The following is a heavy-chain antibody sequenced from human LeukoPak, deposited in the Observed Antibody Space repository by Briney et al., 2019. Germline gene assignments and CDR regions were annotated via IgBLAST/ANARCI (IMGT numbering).Heavy chain of an antibody. CDR3: ARSPRLGRYGYGPWELPVSYFDY. V-gene: IGHV4-61*02. Sequence: SQTLSLTCTVSGGSISSGSYYWTWIRHPAGKGLEYIGRIYTSGSTSYNSSLKGRATTSVHTTKNQCSWKLTSLTAAETAVYYCARSPRLGRYGYGPWELPVSYFDYWGQGTLVTVSS. J-gene: IGHJ4*02. D-gene: IGHD1-26*01. CDR2: IYTSGST. CDR1: GGSISSGSYY.